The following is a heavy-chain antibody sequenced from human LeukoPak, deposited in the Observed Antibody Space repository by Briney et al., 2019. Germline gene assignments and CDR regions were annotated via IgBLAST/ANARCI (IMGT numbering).Heavy chain of an antibody. CDR3: ATDWARGGFDH. J-gene: IGHJ4*02. Sequence: PGGSLRLSCTGSGFIFSTYWMHWVRQAPGKGLVWVSRIKTDGSTKYYADSVKGRFAVSRDNAKNTLYLQMESLRVEDTAIYYCATDWARGGFDHLGQGTLVTVSS. CDR1: GFIFSTYW. CDR2: IKTDGSTK. D-gene: IGHD3-10*01. V-gene: IGHV3-74*01.